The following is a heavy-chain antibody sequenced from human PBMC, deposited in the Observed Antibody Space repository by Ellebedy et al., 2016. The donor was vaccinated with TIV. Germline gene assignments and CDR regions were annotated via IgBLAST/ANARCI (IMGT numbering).Heavy chain of an antibody. CDR2: IAADSGNT. CDR3: ARGYTNGWYHDY. Sequence: AASVKVSCKASGYTFISNAVHWVRQAPGQRLEWMGWIAADSGNTKYSQKFQDRVTFIRDTSATTAYMELSSLRSEDTAIYYSARGYTNGWYHDYWGQGTLVTVSS. J-gene: IGHJ4*02. CDR1: GYTFISNA. V-gene: IGHV1-3*01. D-gene: IGHD6-19*01.